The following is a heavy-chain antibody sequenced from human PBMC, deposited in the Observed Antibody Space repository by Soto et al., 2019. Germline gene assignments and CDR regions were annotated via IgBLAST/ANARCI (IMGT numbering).Heavy chain of an antibody. CDR1: GGSISSYY. Sequence: SETLSVTCTVSGGSISSYYWSWIRQPPGKGLEWIGYIYYSGSTNYNPSLKSRVTISVDTSKNQFSLKLSSVTAADTAVYYCARANFNYDILTGYFCGMDVWGQGTTVTVSS. CDR3: ARANFNYDILTGYFCGMDV. J-gene: IGHJ6*02. CDR2: IYYSGST. D-gene: IGHD3-9*01. V-gene: IGHV4-59*01.